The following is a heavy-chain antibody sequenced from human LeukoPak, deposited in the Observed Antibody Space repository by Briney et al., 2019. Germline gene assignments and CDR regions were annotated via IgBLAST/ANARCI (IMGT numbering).Heavy chain of an antibody. CDR1: GDSDSSNSAA. CDR2: TYYRSKWYN. CDR3: TKATPGPSYYYGMDL. J-gene: IGHJ6*04. V-gene: IGHV6-1*01. Sequence: SQTLSLTCAISGDSDSSNSAAWNWLRQSPSRGLEWLGRTYYRSKWYNDYAVSVKSRITINPDTSKNQFSLQLNSVSPEDTAVYYCTKATPGPSYYYGMDLWGKGTTVTVSS.